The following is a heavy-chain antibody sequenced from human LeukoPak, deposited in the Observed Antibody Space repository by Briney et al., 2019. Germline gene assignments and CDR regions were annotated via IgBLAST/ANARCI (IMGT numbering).Heavy chain of an antibody. V-gene: IGHV1-18*01. D-gene: IGHD4-17*01. CDR2: ISAYNGNT. CDR1: GYTFTSYG. Sequence: ASVKVSCNASGYTFTSYGISWVRQAPGQGLEWMGWISAYNGNTNYAQKLQGRVTMTTDTSTSTAYMELRSLRSDDTAVYYCARVDYGDYVGDYWGQGTLVTVSS. J-gene: IGHJ4*02. CDR3: ARVDYGDYVGDY.